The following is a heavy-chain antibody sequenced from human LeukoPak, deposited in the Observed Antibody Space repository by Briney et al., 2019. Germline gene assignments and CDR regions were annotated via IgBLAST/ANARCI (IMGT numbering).Heavy chain of an antibody. D-gene: IGHD6-13*01. V-gene: IGHV3-33*01. CDR2: IWYDGSNK. CDR3: AREGGEAAAGVFGY. CDR1: GFTFSSYG. Sequence: GGSLRLSCAASGFTFSSYGMHWVRQAPGKGLEWVAVIWYDGSNKYYADSVKGRFTISRDNSKNTLYLQMNSLRAEDTAVYYCAREGGEAAAGVFGYWGQGTLVTVSS. J-gene: IGHJ4*02.